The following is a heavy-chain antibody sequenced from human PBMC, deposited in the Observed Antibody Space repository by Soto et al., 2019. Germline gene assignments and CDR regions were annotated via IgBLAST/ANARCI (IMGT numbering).Heavy chain of an antibody. V-gene: IGHV4-39*01. CDR2: IYYSGST. J-gene: IGHJ4*02. CDR1: GGSISSSSYY. CDR3: ARHSRRTGIVGATAFDY. Sequence: QLQLQESGPGLVKPSETLSLTCTVSGGSISSSSYYWGWIRQPPGKGLEWIGSIYYSGSTYYNPSLKSRVTISVDTSKNQFSLKLSSVTAADTAVYYCARHSRRTGIVGATAFDYWGQGTLVTVSS. D-gene: IGHD1-26*01.